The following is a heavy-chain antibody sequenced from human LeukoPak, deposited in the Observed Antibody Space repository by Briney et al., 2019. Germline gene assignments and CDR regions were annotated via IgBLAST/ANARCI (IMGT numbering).Heavy chain of an antibody. J-gene: IGHJ4*02. D-gene: IGHD6-19*01. Sequence: GGSLRLSCAASGFTFSSYWMHWVRQAPGKGLVWVSRINSDGSSTSYADSVKGRFTISRDNAKNTLYLQMNSLRVEDTAVYYCAKAGSSGWYWGDYWGQGTLVTVSS. CDR2: INSDGSST. CDR3: AKAGSSGWYWGDY. CDR1: GFTFSSYW. V-gene: IGHV3-74*01.